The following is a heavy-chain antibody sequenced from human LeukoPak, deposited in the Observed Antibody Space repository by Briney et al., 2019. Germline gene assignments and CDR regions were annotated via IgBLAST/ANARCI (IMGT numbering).Heavy chain of an antibody. D-gene: IGHD3-16*01. CDR1: GGPFSGYY. CDR3: ARDRGSSIRHWFDP. CDR2: INHSGST. V-gene: IGHV4-34*01. Sequence: SDTLSLTCAVYGGPFSGYYWIWMRQPPGKGLECIGEINHSGSTNYNPSLKSRVTISVDTSKNQFSLKLSSVTAADTAVYYCARDRGSSIRHWFDPWGEGTLVTVSS. J-gene: IGHJ5*02.